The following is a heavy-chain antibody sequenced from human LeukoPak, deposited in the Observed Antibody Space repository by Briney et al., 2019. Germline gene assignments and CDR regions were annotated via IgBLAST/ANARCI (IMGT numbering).Heavy chain of an antibody. J-gene: IGHJ5*02. V-gene: IGHV1-69*01. CDR3: ARDPLGVTTPNWFDP. CDR1: GGTFSSYA. Sequence: SVKVSCKASGGTFSSYAISWVRQAPGQGLEWMGGIIPIFGTANYAQKFQGRVTITADESTSTAYMELSSLRSEDTAVYYCARDPLGVTTPNWFDPWGQGTLVTVSS. D-gene: IGHD4-17*01. CDR2: IIPIFGTA.